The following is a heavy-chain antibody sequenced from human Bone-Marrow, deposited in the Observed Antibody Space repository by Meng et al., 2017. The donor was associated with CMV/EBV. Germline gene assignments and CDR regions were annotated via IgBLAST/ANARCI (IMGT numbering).Heavy chain of an antibody. Sequence: GGSLRLTCAASGFTFSSYWMSWVRQAPGKGLEWVAVISYDGSNKYYADSVKGRFTISRDNSKNTLYLQMNSLRAEDTAVYYCAKDRSGSYSPYYYGMDVWGQGTTVTVSS. CDR2: ISYDGSNK. D-gene: IGHD1-26*01. V-gene: IGHV3-30*18. CDR3: AKDRSGSYSPYYYGMDV. CDR1: GFTFSSYW. J-gene: IGHJ6*02.